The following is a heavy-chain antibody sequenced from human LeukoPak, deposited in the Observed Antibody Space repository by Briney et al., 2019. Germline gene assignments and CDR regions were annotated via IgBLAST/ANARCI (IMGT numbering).Heavy chain of an antibody. CDR2: IYTSGST. J-gene: IGHJ3*02. Sequence: PSETLSLTCTVSGGSLSSYYWSRIRQPAGKGLEWIGRIYTSGSTNYNPSLKSRVTMSVDTSKNQFSLKLSSVTAADTAVYYCARDRAMAGTNDAFDIWGQGTMVTVSS. V-gene: IGHV4-4*07. CDR3: ARDRAMAGTNDAFDI. CDR1: GGSLSSYY. D-gene: IGHD2-8*01.